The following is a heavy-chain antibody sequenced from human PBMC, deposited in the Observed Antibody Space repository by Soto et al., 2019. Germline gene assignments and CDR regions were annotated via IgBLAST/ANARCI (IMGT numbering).Heavy chain of an antibody. Sequence: SETLSLTFTVSGASITGSFFWGWSRQPAGKGLEWIGRFSLSGTTNYNPSLRSRVTMSADVSKNQFSLRLTSVTAADTALYYCARGMTPPGAPAWYYFDSWGQGTLVTVSS. V-gene: IGHV4-4*07. CDR3: ARGMTPPGAPAWYYFDS. D-gene: IGHD2-8*02. CDR1: GASITGSFF. J-gene: IGHJ4*02. CDR2: FSLSGTT.